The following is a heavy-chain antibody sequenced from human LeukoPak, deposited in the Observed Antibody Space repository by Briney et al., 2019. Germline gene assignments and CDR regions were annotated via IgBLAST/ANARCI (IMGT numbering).Heavy chain of an antibody. CDR3: AKTPTPEPQRLDY. CDR1: GFTFSSYG. J-gene: IGHJ4*02. V-gene: IGHV3-30*02. Sequence: PGGSLRLSCAASGFTFSSYGMHWVRQAPGKGLEWVAFIRYDGSNKYYADSVKGRFTISRDNSKNTLYLQMNSLRAEDTAVYYCAKTPTPEPQRLDYWGRGTLVTVSS. CDR2: IRYDGSNK. D-gene: IGHD1-14*01.